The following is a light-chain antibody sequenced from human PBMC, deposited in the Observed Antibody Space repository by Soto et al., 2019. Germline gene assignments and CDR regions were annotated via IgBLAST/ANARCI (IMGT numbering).Light chain of an antibody. CDR2: EVS. J-gene: IGLJ2*01. Sequence: QSALTQPASVSGSPGQSITISCSGTSSDIGGYTYVSWYQQHPGKVPKLMIYEVSNRPSGVSNRFSGSKSGNTASLTISGLQAEDEADYYCSSYTRNTTPVVFGGGTKLTVL. CDR3: SSYTRNTTPVV. CDR1: SSDIGGYTY. V-gene: IGLV2-14*01.